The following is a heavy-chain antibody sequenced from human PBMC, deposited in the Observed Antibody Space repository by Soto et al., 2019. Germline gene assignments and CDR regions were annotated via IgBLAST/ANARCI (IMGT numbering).Heavy chain of an antibody. CDR1: GYSFTSYW. J-gene: IGHJ4*02. Sequence: GESLKISCKGSGYSFTSYWISWVRQMPGKGLEWMGRIDPSDSYTNYSPSFQGHVTISADKSISTAYLQWSSLKASDTAMYYCARQGPPPMATTPYWGQGTLVTVSS. V-gene: IGHV5-10-1*01. CDR3: ARQGPPPMATTPY. CDR2: IDPSDSYT. D-gene: IGHD5-12*01.